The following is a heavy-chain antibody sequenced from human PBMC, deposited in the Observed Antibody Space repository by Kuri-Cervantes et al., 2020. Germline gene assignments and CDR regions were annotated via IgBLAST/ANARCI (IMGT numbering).Heavy chain of an antibody. D-gene: IGHD3-10*01. Sequence: GSLRLSCAVYGGSFSGYYWSWIRQPPGKGLEWIGEINHSGGTNYNPSLKSRVTISVDTSKNQFSLKLSSVTAADTAVYYCARGRSYLNYWGQGTLVTVSS. CDR1: GGSFSGYY. V-gene: IGHV4-34*01. J-gene: IGHJ4*02. CDR3: ARGRSYLNY. CDR2: INHSGGT.